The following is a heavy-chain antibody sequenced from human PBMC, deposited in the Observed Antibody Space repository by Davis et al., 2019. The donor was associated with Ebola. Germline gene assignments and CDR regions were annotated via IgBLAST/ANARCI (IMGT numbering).Heavy chain of an antibody. J-gene: IGHJ6*02. CDR1: GFTFSSYA. D-gene: IGHD3-22*01. V-gene: IGHV3-7*03. CDR2: IKQDGSEK. CDR3: ARESMIVKDYYYYGMDV. Sequence: GGSLRLSCAASGFTFSSYAMSWVRQAPGKGLEWVANIKQDGSEKYYVDSVKGRFTISRDNAKNSLYLQMNSLRAEDTAVYYCARESMIVKDYYYYGMDVWGQGTTVTVSS.